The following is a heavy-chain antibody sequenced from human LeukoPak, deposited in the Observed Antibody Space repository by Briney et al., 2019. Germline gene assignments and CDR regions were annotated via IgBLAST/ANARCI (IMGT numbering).Heavy chain of an antibody. CDR1: GYTFTGYY. CDR2: INPSGGRT. J-gene: IGHJ5*02. V-gene: IGHV1-46*01. Sequence: ASVKVSCKAPGYTFTGYYMHWVRQAPGQGLEWMGIINPSGGRTSYAQKFQGRVTMTRDMSTSTDYMELSSLRSEDTAVYYCARDNSVEDTAWWFDPWGQGTLVTVSS. D-gene: IGHD4-23*01. CDR3: ARDNSVEDTAWWFDP.